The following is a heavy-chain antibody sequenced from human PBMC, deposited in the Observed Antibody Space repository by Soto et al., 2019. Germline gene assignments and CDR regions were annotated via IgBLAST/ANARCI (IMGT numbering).Heavy chain of an antibody. V-gene: IGHV4-59*12. CDR3: ASLSYDSSGYYLIY. CDR2: IYYSGST. CDR1: GGSISSYY. Sequence: SETLSLTCTVSGGSISSYYWSWIRQPPGKGLEWIGSIYYSGSTNYNPSLKSRVTISVDKSISTAYLQWSSLKASDTAMYYCASLSYDSSGYYLIYWGQGTLVTVSS. D-gene: IGHD3-22*01. J-gene: IGHJ4*02.